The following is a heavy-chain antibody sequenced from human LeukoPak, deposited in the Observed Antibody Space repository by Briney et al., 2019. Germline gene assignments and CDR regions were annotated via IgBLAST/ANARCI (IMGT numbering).Heavy chain of an antibody. CDR2: IYYSGST. Sequence: SETLSLTCTVSGGSISSYYWSWIRQPPGKGLEWIGYIYYSGSTNYNPSLKSRVTISVDTSKNQFSLKLSSVTAADTAVYYRARESYYDSSGYYPYWYFDLWGRGTLVTVSS. CDR3: ARESYYDSSGYYPYWYFDL. CDR1: GGSISSYY. V-gene: IGHV4-59*01. J-gene: IGHJ2*01. D-gene: IGHD3-22*01.